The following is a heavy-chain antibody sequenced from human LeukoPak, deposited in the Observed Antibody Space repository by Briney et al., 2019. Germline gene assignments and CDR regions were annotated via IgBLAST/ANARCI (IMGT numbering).Heavy chain of an antibody. D-gene: IGHD6-19*01. V-gene: IGHV3-23*01. CDR2: ISGSGGST. CDR3: ASEQGDSSGWYDLGYYYYYGMDV. CDR1: GFTFSGYA. J-gene: IGHJ6*02. Sequence: GSLRLSRAASGFTFSGYALSWVRQAPGKGLEWVSAISGSGGSTYYADSVKGRFTISRDNSKNTLYLQMNSLRAEDTAVYYCASEQGDSSGWYDLGYYYYYGMDVWGQGTTVTVSS.